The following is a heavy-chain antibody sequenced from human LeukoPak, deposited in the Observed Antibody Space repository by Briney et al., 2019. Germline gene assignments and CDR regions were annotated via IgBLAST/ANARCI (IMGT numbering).Heavy chain of an antibody. D-gene: IGHD3-3*01. Sequence: SETLSLTCTVSGGSISSSSYYWGWIRQPPGKGLEWIGSIYYSGSTYYNPSLKSRVTISVDTSRNQFSLKLSSVTAADTAVYYCASNNFWSGYYTGWFDPWGQGTLVTVSP. CDR3: ASNNFWSGYYTGWFDP. J-gene: IGHJ5*02. CDR2: IYYSGST. V-gene: IGHV4-39*07. CDR1: GGSISSSSYY.